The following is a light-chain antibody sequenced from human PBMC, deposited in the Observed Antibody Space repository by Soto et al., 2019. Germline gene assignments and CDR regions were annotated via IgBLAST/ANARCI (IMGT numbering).Light chain of an antibody. Sequence: EIVLTQSPATLSLSPGERGTLSCRASQSVGRYLAWYQHKPGQPPRLLIYDTSNRAPGTPGRFGGSGSGTDLSLTISSLEPEEFAVDYCVQRSVWPWTVGQGTKVEVK. V-gene: IGKV3-11*01. CDR3: VQRSVWPWT. CDR2: DTS. J-gene: IGKJ1*01. CDR1: QSVGRY.